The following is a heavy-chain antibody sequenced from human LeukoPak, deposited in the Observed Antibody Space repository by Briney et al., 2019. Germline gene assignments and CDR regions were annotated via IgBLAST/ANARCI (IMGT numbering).Heavy chain of an antibody. Sequence: SGPTLVKPTQTLTLTCTFSGFSLSTSAVGVGWIRQPPGKALEWLALIYWDDDKRYSPSLKSRLTITKDTSRNQVVLTMTNMDPVDTATYYCAHKGGGNSFDYWGQGTLVTVSS. CDR3: AHKGGGNSFDY. CDR2: IYWDDDK. J-gene: IGHJ4*02. V-gene: IGHV2-5*02. CDR1: GFSLSTSAVG. D-gene: IGHD2-21*01.